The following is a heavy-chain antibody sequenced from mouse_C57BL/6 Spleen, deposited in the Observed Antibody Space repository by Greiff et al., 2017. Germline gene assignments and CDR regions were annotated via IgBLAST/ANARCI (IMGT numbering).Heavy chain of an antibody. CDR1: GYTFTSYW. V-gene: IGHV1-64*01. D-gene: IGHD2-1*01. Sequence: QVQLQQPGAELVKPGASVKLSCKASGYTFTSYWMHWVKQRPGQGLEWIGMIHPNSGSTNYNEKFKSKATLTVDKSSSTAYIQLSSLTSEYSAVYYCARGGNYAYYFDYWGQGTTLTVSS. J-gene: IGHJ2*01. CDR2: IHPNSGST. CDR3: ARGGNYAYYFDY.